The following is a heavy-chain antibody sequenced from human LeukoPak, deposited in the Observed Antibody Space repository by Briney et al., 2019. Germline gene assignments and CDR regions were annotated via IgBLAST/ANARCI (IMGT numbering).Heavy chain of an antibody. CDR3: ARVRWGGLYYFDY. Sequence: PGGSLRLSCAASGFTFSSYAMHWVRQAPGKGLEWVAVISYDGSNKYYADSVEGRFTISRDNSKNTLYLQMNSLRAEDTAVYYCARVRWGGLYYFDYWGQGTLVTVSS. V-gene: IGHV3-30*04. D-gene: IGHD3-16*01. CDR1: GFTFSSYA. J-gene: IGHJ4*02. CDR2: ISYDGSNK.